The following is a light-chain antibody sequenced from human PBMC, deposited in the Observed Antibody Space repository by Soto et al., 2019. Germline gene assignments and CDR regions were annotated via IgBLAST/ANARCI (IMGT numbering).Light chain of an antibody. V-gene: IGKV3-20*01. Sequence: EIVLTQSPGTLSLSPGERATLSCRASQSVSSSYIVWHQQKPGQAPRLLIYDASSRATGITYRLSGSGSGTDFTLTISILEPEDFAVYYCQQYGSSPLTFGGGTKVEIK. CDR3: QQYGSSPLT. J-gene: IGKJ4*01. CDR2: DAS. CDR1: QSVSSSY.